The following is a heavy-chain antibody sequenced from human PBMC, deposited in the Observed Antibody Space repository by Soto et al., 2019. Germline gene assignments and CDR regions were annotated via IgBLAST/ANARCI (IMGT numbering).Heavy chain of an antibody. CDR1: GYTFPSYG. CDR2: IYPSDSDT. D-gene: IGHD3-22*01. J-gene: IGHJ4*02. CDR3: ARPIGALSTTDFTY. V-gene: IGHV5-51*01. Sequence: KVSCKASGYTFPSYGVNWVRQVPGKGLEWMGFIYPSDSDTKYSPSFQGQVTISADKSISTAYLQWSSLKASDTAMYYCARPIGALSTTDFTYWGQGTLVTVYS.